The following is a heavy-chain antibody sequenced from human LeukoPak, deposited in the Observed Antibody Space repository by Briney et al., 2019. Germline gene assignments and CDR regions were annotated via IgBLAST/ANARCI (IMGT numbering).Heavy chain of an antibody. V-gene: IGHV4-59*01. CDR2: IYYSGST. J-gene: IGHJ4*02. CDR1: GGSFSGYY. CDR3: ARELINGYFDY. Sequence: SETLSLTCAVYGGSFSGYYWSWIRQPPGKGLEWIGYIYYSGSTNYNPSLKSRVTISVDTSKNQFSLKLSSVTAADTAVYYCARELINGYFDYWGQGTLVTVSS. D-gene: IGHD2-8*01.